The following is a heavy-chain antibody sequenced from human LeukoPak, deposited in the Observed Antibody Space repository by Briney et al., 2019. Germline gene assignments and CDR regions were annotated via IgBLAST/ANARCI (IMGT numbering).Heavy chain of an antibody. Sequence: PGGSLRLSCAASGFTFSNYWMLWVRQTPGKGLEWLSRIDGDGTTTNYADSVKGRFTISRDNAKNTLYLQTTSLRAGDAAVYYCARDLLSGFVPCAYWGQGTLVTVSS. D-gene: IGHD2/OR15-2a*01. CDR1: GFTFSNYW. CDR3: ARDLLSGFVPCAY. J-gene: IGHJ4*02. CDR2: IDGDGTTT. V-gene: IGHV3-74*01.